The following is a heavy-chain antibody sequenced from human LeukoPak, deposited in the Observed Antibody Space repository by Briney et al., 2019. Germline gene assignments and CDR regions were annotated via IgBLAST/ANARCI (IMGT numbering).Heavy chain of an antibody. CDR1: GYTFTSYY. D-gene: IGHD6-19*01. J-gene: IGHJ3*02. CDR3: ARDLVFWDPYSSGWHDAFDI. V-gene: IGHV1-46*01. CDR2: INPSGGST. Sequence: ASVKVSCKASGYTFTSYYLYWVRQAPGQGLEWMGIINPSGGSTNYAQKFQGRVTMTRDTSTSTVYMELSSLRSEDTAVYYCARDLVFWDPYSSGWHDAFDIWGQGTMVTVSS.